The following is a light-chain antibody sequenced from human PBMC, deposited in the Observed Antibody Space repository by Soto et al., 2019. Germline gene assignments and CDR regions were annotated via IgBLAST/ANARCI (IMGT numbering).Light chain of an antibody. J-gene: IGKJ3*01. Sequence: DIVVTQSPLSLPVTPGEPASISCRSSQNLLHTNGYNYLDWYVQKPGQSPQLLIYLGSNRASGVPDRFSGSGSGTDFTLKISRVEAEDVGVYYCIQALETPFTCGPGTKVEIK. CDR3: IQALETPFT. V-gene: IGKV2-28*01. CDR2: LGS. CDR1: QNLLHTNGYNY.